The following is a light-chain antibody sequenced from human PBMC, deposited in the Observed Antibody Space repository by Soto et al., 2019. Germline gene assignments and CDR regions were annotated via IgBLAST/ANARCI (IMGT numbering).Light chain of an antibody. V-gene: IGLV1-44*01. CDR2: SNN. CDR1: SSNIGSNT. CDR3: AAWDDSLSRYV. J-gene: IGLJ1*01. Sequence: QSVLTQPPSASGTPGQRVTISCSGSSSNIGSNTVNWYQQLPGTAPKLLIYSNNQRPSGVPDQFSGSKSGTSASLAISGLQSEDEADYYCAAWDDSLSRYVFGTVTKLTVL.